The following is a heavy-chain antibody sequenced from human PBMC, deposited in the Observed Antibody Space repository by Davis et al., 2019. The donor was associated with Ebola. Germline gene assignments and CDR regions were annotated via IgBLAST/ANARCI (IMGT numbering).Heavy chain of an antibody. Sequence: GESLKISCAASGFTFSGYSMNWVRQAPGKGLEWFAYIGSSSSIIYYADSVKGRFTISRDNAKNSLYLQMNSLTDEYTAVYYCARHDDYWGLGTRVTVSS. CDR3: ARHDDY. CDR1: GFTFSGYS. J-gene: IGHJ4*02. CDR2: IGSSSSII. V-gene: IGHV3-48*02.